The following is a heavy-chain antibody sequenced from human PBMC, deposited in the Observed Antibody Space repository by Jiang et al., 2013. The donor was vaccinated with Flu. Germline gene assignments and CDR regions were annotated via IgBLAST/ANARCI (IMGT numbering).Heavy chain of an antibody. D-gene: IGHD5-12*01. J-gene: IGHJ4*02. V-gene: IGHV4-39*01. CDR3: ARRGYGDYFDY. Sequence: RVTISVDTSKNQFSLKLSSVTAADTAVYYCARRGYGDYFDYWGQGTLVTVSS.